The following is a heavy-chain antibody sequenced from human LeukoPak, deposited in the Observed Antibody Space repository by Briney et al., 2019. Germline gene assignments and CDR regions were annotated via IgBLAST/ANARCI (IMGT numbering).Heavy chain of an antibody. D-gene: IGHD4-17*01. CDR3: AKDRFAVTTLTFDK. CDR2: INWNSGST. V-gene: IGHV3-20*04. J-gene: IGHJ4*02. CDR1: GFPFYDYG. Sequence: GGSLRLSCAASGFPFYDYGMSWVRHAPGKGLEWVPGINWNSGSTGYADSVKGRFTISRDNAKNSLYLQMNSLRAEDTAVYYCAKDRFAVTTLTFDKWGQGALVTVS.